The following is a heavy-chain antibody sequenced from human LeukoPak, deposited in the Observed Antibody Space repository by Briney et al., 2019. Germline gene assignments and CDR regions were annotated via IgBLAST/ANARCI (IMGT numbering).Heavy chain of an antibody. D-gene: IGHD3-22*01. CDR3: ARDARVHYYDSSGYDY. Sequence: GGSLRLSCAASGFTFSSYSMNWVRQAPGKGLEWVSSISSSSSYIYYADSVKGQFTISRDNAKNSLYLQMNSLRAEDTAVYYCARDARVHYYDSSGYDYWGQGTLVTVSS. V-gene: IGHV3-21*01. CDR2: ISSSSSYI. CDR1: GFTFSSYS. J-gene: IGHJ4*02.